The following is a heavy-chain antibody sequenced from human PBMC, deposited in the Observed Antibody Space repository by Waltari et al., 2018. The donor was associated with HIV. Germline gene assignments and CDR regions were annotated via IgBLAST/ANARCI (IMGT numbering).Heavy chain of an antibody. V-gene: IGHV4-34*01. CDR2: INHSGST. D-gene: IGHD3-9*01. J-gene: IGHJ3*02. CDR1: GGSFSGYY. CDR3: ASSYYDILTGPPDAFDI. Sequence: QVQLQQWGAGLLKPSETLSLTCAVYGGSFSGYYWSWIRQPPGKGLEWIGEINHSGSTNYNPSLKSRVTISVDTSKNQFSLKLSSVTAADTAVYYCASSYYDILTGPPDAFDIWAKGQWSPSLQ.